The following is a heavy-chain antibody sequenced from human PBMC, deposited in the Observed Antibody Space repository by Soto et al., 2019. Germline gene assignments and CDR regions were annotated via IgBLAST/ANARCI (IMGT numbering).Heavy chain of an antibody. V-gene: IGHV3-48*02. Sequence: EVQLVASGGGLVQPGGSLRVSCVASGFTFSSYALNWVRQAPGKGLEWVSYISVGGGSIFYADSVKGRFTISRGDATKSLYLQMNSLRDEDTAVYYCVRDHRWAFDFWGQGTMVTVSS. CDR2: ISVGGGSI. J-gene: IGHJ3*01. D-gene: IGHD2-15*01. CDR3: VRDHRWAFDF. CDR1: GFTFSSYA.